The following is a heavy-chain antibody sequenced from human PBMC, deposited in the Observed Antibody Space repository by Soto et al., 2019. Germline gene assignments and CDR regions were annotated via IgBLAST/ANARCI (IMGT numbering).Heavy chain of an antibody. CDR2: ISGSGGST. CDR3: AKAEGQQLTSYWYFDL. Sequence: GGSLRLSCAASGFTFSSYAMSWVRQAPGKGLEWVSAISGSGGSTYYADSVKGRFTISRDNSKNTLYLQMNSLRAEDTAVYYCAKAEGQQLTSYWYFDLWGRGTLVTVSS. D-gene: IGHD6-13*01. V-gene: IGHV3-23*01. J-gene: IGHJ2*01. CDR1: GFTFSSYA.